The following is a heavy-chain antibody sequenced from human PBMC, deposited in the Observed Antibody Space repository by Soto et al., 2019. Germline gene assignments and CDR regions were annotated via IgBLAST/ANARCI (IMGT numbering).Heavy chain of an antibody. CDR2: ISGSGGST. Sequence: AVLPLRLSCSAAGFSFSSYAMSWVSKTPGKGLEWVSAISGSGGSTYYAHSVKGRFTISRDNSKNTLYLQMNSLRAEDTAVYYCAKDNWHLGEDYWGQGTLVTVYS. CDR1: GFSFSSYA. V-gene: IGHV3-23*01. J-gene: IGHJ4*02. CDR3: AKDNWHLGEDY.